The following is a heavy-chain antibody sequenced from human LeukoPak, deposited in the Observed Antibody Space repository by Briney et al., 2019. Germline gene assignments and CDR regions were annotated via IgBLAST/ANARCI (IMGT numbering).Heavy chain of an antibody. Sequence: GASVKVSCKASGGTFSSYAISWVRQAPGQGLEWMGGIIPIFGTANYAQKFQGRVTITADESTSTAYMELSSLRSEGTAVYYCASPYYGSGITAPDVWGQGTTVTVSS. V-gene: IGHV1-69*13. CDR3: ASPYYGSGITAPDV. J-gene: IGHJ6*02. CDR2: IIPIFGTA. CDR1: GGTFSSYA. D-gene: IGHD3-10*01.